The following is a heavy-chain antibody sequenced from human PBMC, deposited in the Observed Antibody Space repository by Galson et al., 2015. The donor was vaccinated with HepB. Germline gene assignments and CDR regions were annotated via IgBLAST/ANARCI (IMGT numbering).Heavy chain of an antibody. CDR2: IKGDGSIT. CDR1: GFTFSTYW. D-gene: IGHD1-26*01. V-gene: IGHV3-74*01. CDR3: ARGNSGSYFFDY. Sequence: SLRLSCAVSGFTFSTYWMHWVRQAPGKGLVWVSRIKGDGSITNYADSVKGRFTISRDNAKNTLYLQMNSLRVEDTAVYYCARGNSGSYFFDYWGQGTLVTVSS. J-gene: IGHJ4*02.